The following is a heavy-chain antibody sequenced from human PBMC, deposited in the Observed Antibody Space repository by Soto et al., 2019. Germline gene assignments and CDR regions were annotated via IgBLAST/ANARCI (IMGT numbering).Heavy chain of an antibody. D-gene: IGHD3-10*01. Sequence: GGSLRLSCAASGFTFSSYAMHWVRQAPGKGLEWVAVISYDGSNKYYADSVKGRFTISRDNSKNTLYLQMNSLRAEDTAVYYCARVEGPSYYYGSGAMDVWGQGTTVTVSS. CDR3: ARVEGPSYYYGSGAMDV. CDR2: ISYDGSNK. CDR1: GFTFSSYA. J-gene: IGHJ6*02. V-gene: IGHV3-30-3*01.